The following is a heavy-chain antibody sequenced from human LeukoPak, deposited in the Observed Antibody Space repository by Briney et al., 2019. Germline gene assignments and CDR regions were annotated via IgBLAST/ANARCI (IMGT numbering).Heavy chain of an antibody. CDR2: INSDGSWT. CDR3: VSFYETY. V-gene: IGHV3-74*01. D-gene: IGHD2/OR15-2a*01. Sequence: GGSLRLSCAASGNYWMHWVRQVPGKGQVWVSHINSDGSWTSYADSVKGRFTISKDNAKNTVYLQMNSLRAEDTAVYYCVSFYETYWGRGTLVTVSS. CDR1: GNYW. J-gene: IGHJ4*02.